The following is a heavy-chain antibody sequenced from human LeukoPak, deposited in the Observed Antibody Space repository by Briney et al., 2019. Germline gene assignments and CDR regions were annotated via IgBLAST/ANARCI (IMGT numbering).Heavy chain of an antibody. Sequence: GASVKVSCKASGYTFTSYDINWVRQATGQGLEWMGWMNPNSGSTGYAQKFQGRVSITRNTSITTTYMELSSLTSEATAVYYCARRSAYGSGSYYVDYWGQGTLVTVSS. D-gene: IGHD3-10*01. J-gene: IGHJ4*02. CDR1: GYTFTSYD. V-gene: IGHV1-8*03. CDR2: MNPNSGST. CDR3: ARRSAYGSGSYYVDY.